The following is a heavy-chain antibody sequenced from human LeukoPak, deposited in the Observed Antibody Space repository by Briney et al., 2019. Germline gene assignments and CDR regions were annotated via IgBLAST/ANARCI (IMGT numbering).Heavy chain of an antibody. CDR3: ARGPHTGVNYYDSSGYYY. Sequence: PSETLSLTCTVSGGSVYSGSYYWSWIRQPPGKGLEWIGYIFYSGSATYNPSLKSRVTISLDTSKNQFSLKVSSVTAADTAVYYCARGPHTGVNYYDSSGYYYWGQGTLVTVSS. CDR2: IFYSGSA. CDR1: GGSVYSGSYY. V-gene: IGHV4-61*01. J-gene: IGHJ4*02. D-gene: IGHD3-22*01.